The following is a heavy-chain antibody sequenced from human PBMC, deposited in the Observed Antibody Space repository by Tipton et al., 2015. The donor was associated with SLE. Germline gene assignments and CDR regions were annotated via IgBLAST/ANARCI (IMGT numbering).Heavy chain of an antibody. Sequence: TLSLTCTVSGGSISSYYWSWIRQPPGKGLEWIGYIYYSGSTNYNPSLKSRVTISVDTSKNQFSLKLSSVTAADTAVYYCARRGSSSWYVGAFDIWGQGTMVTVSS. CDR3: ARRGSSSWYVGAFDI. CDR1: GGSISSYY. J-gene: IGHJ3*02. V-gene: IGHV4-59*01. CDR2: IYYSGST. D-gene: IGHD6-13*01.